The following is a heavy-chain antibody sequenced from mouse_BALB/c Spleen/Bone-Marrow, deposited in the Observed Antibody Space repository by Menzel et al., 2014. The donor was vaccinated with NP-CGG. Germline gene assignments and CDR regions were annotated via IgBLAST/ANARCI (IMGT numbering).Heavy chain of an antibody. Sequence: VKLMESGAELAKPGASVKVSCKASGYTFTSYWMHWVKQRPGQGLEWIGYINPSTGYTDYNQKFNDKATLTADKSSSTAYMQLSSLTSKDSAVYYCARGNPPYAMDYWGQGTSVTVSS. D-gene: IGHD2-1*01. CDR2: INPSTGYT. J-gene: IGHJ4*01. CDR1: GYTFTSYW. V-gene: IGHV1-7*01. CDR3: ARGNPPYAMDY.